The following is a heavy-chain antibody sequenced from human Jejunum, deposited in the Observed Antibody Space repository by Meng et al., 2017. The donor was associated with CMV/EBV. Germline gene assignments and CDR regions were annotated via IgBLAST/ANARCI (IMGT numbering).Heavy chain of an antibody. D-gene: IGHD1-26*01. CDR1: GGSINNYY. J-gene: IGHJ4*02. CDR2: FYSSDTY. CDR3: ARGPGASTREGFDY. Sequence: QVQLQEAGPGLVKPSETLSLTCTVSGGSINNYYWSWIRQSAGKGLEWIGRFYSSDTYNYHPSLNSRVTMSLDTSKNQFSLNLRSVTAAVTAIYYCARGPGASTREGFDYWGLGTLVTVSS. V-gene: IGHV4-4*07.